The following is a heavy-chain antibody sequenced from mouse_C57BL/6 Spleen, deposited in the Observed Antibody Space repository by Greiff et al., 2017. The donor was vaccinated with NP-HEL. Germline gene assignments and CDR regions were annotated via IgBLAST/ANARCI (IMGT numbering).Heavy chain of an antibody. CDR3: ASKGGSSCSLDY. Sequence: VQLKQSGPELVKPGASVKISCKASGYSFTGYYMNWVKQSPEKSLEWIGEINPSTGGTTYNQKFKAKATLTVDKSSSTAYMQLKSLTFEDSAVYYCASKGGSSCSLDYWGQGTTLTVSS. CDR2: INPSTGGT. D-gene: IGHD3-2*02. CDR1: GYSFTGYY. V-gene: IGHV1-42*01. J-gene: IGHJ2*01.